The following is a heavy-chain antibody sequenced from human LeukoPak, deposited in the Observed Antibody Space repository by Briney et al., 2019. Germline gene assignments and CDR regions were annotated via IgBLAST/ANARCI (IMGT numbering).Heavy chain of an antibody. J-gene: IGHJ3*02. D-gene: IGHD1-26*01. Sequence: SQTLSLTCTVSGGSISSGDYYWSWIRQPPGKGLEWIGYIYYSGSTYYNPSLKSRVTISVDTSKNQFSLKLSSVTAADTAVYYCARGVAGEDAFDIWGQGTMVTVSS. CDR1: GGSISSGDYY. V-gene: IGHV4-30-4*08. CDR2: IYYSGST. CDR3: ARGVAGEDAFDI.